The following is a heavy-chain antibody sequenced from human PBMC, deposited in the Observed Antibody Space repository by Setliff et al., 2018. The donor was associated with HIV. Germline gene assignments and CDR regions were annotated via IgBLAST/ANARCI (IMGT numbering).Heavy chain of an antibody. Sequence: GASVKVSCKASGYTFTSYAMRWVRQAPGQRLEWMGWINAGNGNTKYSQRFQGRVTITRDTSASTAYMEVSNLRSEDMAVYYCARERDSNGYQFDYWGQGTLVTVSS. V-gene: IGHV1-3*03. D-gene: IGHD3-22*01. CDR1: GYTFTSYA. CDR3: ARERDSNGYQFDY. CDR2: INAGNGNT. J-gene: IGHJ4*02.